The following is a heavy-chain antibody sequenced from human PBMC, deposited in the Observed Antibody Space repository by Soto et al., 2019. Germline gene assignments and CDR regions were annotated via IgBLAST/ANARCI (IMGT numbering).Heavy chain of an antibody. Sequence: TLSLTCTVSGGSISSGDYYWSWIRQPPGKGLEWIGYIYYSGSTYYNPSLKSRVTISVDTSKNQFSLKLSSVTAADTAVYYCARDQYSSGWHMDYWGQGTLVTVSS. J-gene: IGHJ4*02. CDR2: IYYSGST. D-gene: IGHD6-19*01. CDR1: GGSISSGDYY. CDR3: ARDQYSSGWHMDY. V-gene: IGHV4-30-4*01.